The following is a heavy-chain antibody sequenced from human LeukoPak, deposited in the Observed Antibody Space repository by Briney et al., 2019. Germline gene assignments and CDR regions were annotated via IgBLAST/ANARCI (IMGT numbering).Heavy chain of an antibody. D-gene: IGHD3-16*01. J-gene: IGHJ4*02. Sequence: SETLSLTCTVSGGSISSFYWSWIRQPPGMGLEWIGYSHGNGDTIYNPSLKSRVTMSVDTSKNQFSLKLSSVTAADTAVYYCATTLGQDYWGQGTLVTVSS. CDR3: ATTLGQDY. CDR2: SHGNGDT. CDR1: GGSISSFY. V-gene: IGHV4-59*12.